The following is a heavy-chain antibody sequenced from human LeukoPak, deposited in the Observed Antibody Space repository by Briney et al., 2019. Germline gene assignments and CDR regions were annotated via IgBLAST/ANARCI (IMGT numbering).Heavy chain of an antibody. V-gene: IGHV3-66*01. D-gene: IGHD3-10*01. CDR2: IYSGGST. J-gene: IGHJ6*04. CDR3: ARDRLLQWFGVEGGYYYYGMDV. Sequence: TGGSLRLSCAASGFTVSSNYMSWVRQAPGKGLEWVSVIYSGGSTYYADSVKGRFTISRDNSKYTLYLQMNSLRAEDTAVYYCARDRLLQWFGVEGGYYYYGMDVWGKGTTVTVSS. CDR1: GFTVSSNY.